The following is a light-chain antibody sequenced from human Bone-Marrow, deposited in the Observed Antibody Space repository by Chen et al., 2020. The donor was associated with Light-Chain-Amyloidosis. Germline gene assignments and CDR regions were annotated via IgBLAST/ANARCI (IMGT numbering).Light chain of an antibody. J-gene: IGLJ2*01. CDR3: QSADSSGTYEVI. Sequence: SYELTQPPSVSVSPGQTARITCSGDDLPTKYAYWYQQKPGQAPVLVIHRDTERPSGISGRFSVSSSGTTATLTISGVQAEDEADYHCQSADSSGTYEVIFGVGTKLTVL. V-gene: IGLV3-25*03. CDR2: RDT. CDR1: DLPTKY.